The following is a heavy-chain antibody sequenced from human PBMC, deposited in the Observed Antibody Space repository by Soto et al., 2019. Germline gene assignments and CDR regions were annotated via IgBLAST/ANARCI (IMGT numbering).Heavy chain of an antibody. J-gene: IGHJ6*02. CDR3: ARSQGSSTSLEIYYYYYYGMDV. V-gene: IGHV1-69*01. D-gene: IGHD2-2*01. Sequence: QVQLVQSGAEVKKPGSSVKVSCKASGGTFSSYAISWVRQAPGQGLEWMGGIIPISGTANYAQKVKGRVTITADESTSTAYMELSSLRSEDTAVYYCARSQGSSTSLEIYYYYYYGMDVWGQWTTVTVSS. CDR1: GGTFSSYA. CDR2: IIPISGTA.